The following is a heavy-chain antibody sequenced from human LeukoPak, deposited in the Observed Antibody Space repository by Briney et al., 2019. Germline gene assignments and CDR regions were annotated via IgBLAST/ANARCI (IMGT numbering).Heavy chain of an antibody. CDR2: ILTSGTT. V-gene: IGHV4-4*09. CDR3: ARPYSSSAHGTFDL. D-gene: IGHD6-13*01. J-gene: IGHJ3*01. CDR1: GGSISSYY. Sequence: PSETLSLTCTVSGGSISSYYWSWIRQPPGKGLEWIGYILTSGTTNYNPSLKSRVTISVDTSKNQFSLKLNSVTAADTAVYYCARPYSSSAHGTFDLWGPGTKVTVSS.